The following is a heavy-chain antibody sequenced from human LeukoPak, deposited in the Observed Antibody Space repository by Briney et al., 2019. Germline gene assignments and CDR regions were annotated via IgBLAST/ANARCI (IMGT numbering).Heavy chain of an antibody. D-gene: IGHD3-10*01. CDR2: IYSGGST. V-gene: IGHV3-53*01. J-gene: IGHJ6*02. CDR3: ARGGSPPKTYYYYGMDV. Sequence: GGSLRLSCAASGFTVSSNYMSWVRQAPGKGLEWVSVIYSGGSTYYADSVKGRFTVSRDNSKNTLYLQMNSLRAEDTAVYYCARGGSPPKTYYYYGMDVWGQGTTVTVSS. CDR1: GFTVSSNY.